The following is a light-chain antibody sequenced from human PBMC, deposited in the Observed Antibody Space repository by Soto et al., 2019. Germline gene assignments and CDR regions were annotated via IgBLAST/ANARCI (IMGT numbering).Light chain of an antibody. J-gene: IGKJ5*01. CDR2: KAS. CDR3: QQSHSAVT. V-gene: IGKV1-39*01. Sequence: DIQRTHSPSSLSASVVDRVTITFRASQSIDNYLSWYQQKPGKAPKLLIYKASNLQSGFPSRFSGSGSGTDFTLTISRLEPEDYETYYRQQSHSAVTVGKGTRREIK. CDR1: QSIDNY.